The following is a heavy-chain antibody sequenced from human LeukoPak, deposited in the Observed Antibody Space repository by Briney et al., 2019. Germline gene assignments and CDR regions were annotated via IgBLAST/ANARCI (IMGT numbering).Heavy chain of an antibody. CDR1: GGSISSYY. Sequence: SETLSLTCTVSGGSISSYYWSWIRQPPGKGLEWIGYIYYSGSTNYNPSLKSRVTISVDTSKNQFSLKLSSVTAADTAVYYCARLVAYSSHPGGVWGQGTLVTVSS. J-gene: IGHJ4*02. D-gene: IGHD2-21*01. V-gene: IGHV4-59*08. CDR2: IYYSGST. CDR3: ARLVAYSSHPGGV.